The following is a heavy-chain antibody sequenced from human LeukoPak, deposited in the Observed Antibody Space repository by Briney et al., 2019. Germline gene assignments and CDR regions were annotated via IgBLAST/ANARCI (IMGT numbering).Heavy chain of an antibody. V-gene: IGHV1-45*02. J-gene: IGHJ3*02. D-gene: IGHD3-22*01. Sequence: GASVKVSCKASGYTFTYRYLHWVRQAPGQALEWMGWITPFNGNTNYAQKFQDRVTITRDRSMSTAYMELSSLRSEDTAMYYCASAYYYDSSGYSFDIWGQGTMVTVSS. CDR2: ITPFNGNT. CDR3: ASAYYYDSSGYSFDI. CDR1: GYTFTYRY.